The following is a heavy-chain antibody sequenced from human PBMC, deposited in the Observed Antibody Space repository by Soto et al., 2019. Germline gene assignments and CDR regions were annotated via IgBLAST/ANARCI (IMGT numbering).Heavy chain of an antibody. CDR3: ARDIMGTNYYYYGMDV. CDR2: IYHSGST. Sequence: SETLSLTCTVSGGSISSGGYSWSWIRQPPGKGLEWIGYIYHSGSTYYNPSLKSRVTISVDTSKNQFSLKLSSVTAADTAVYYCARDIMGTNYYYYGMDVWGQGTTVTVSS. J-gene: IGHJ6*02. CDR1: GGSISSGGYS. V-gene: IGHV4-30-2*01. D-gene: IGHD2-8*01.